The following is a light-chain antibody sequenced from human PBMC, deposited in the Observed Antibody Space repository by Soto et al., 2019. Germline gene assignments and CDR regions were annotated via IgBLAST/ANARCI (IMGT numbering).Light chain of an antibody. CDR2: GAS. CDR3: QQYNKWPA. Sequence: ERVMTQSPATLSVAPGDRATLSCRASQSISSILAWYQQKPGQAPRLLIYGASTRATGIPARFTGSGSGAEFTLTISSLQSEDFAIYYCQQYNKWPAFGQGSKVDI. CDR1: QSISSI. J-gene: IGKJ1*01. V-gene: IGKV3-15*01.